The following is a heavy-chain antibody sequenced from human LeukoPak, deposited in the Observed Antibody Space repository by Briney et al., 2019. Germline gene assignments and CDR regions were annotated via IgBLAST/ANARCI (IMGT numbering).Heavy chain of an antibody. D-gene: IGHD3-22*01. CDR1: GFTFSSYA. Sequence: GGSLRLSCAASGFTFSSYAMRWVRQAPGKGLEWVSAISGSGGSTYYADSVKGRFSISRDNSKNTLYLQMNSLRAEDTAVYYCAKGGLTMIVVVMRYWGQGTLVTVSS. CDR3: AKGGLTMIVVVMRY. J-gene: IGHJ4*02. CDR2: ISGSGGST. V-gene: IGHV3-23*01.